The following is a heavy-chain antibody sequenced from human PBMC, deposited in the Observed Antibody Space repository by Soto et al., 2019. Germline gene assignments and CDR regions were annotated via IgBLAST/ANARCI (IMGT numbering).Heavy chain of an antibody. J-gene: IGHJ4*02. CDR1: GGSISSGGYS. CDR3: ARSSSTVTTLDY. V-gene: IGHV4-30-2*01. Sequence: QLQLQESGSGLVKPSQTLSLTCAVSGGSISSGGYSWSWIRQPPGKGLEWVVSIYHIGSTYYNPTLKSRVTISTDGSKNPFSPQLGSVTAADTAVYDSARSSSTVTTLDYWGQATLVTGSS. D-gene: IGHD2-2*01. CDR2: IYHIGST.